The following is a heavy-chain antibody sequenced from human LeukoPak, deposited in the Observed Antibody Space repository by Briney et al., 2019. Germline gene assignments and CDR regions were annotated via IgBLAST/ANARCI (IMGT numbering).Heavy chain of an antibody. CDR1: GFTFSSYS. V-gene: IGHV3-64*04. CDR3: ARDRYYDSSGYYLLGTDAFDI. Sequence: QPGGSLRLSCSASGFTFSSYSMHWVRQAPGKGLEYVSAFLSDGHTTYYADSVKGRFTTSRDNSKSTLYLQMNSLRAEDTAVYYCARDRYYDSSGYYLLGTDAFDIWGQGTMVTVSS. CDR2: FLSDGHTT. J-gene: IGHJ3*02. D-gene: IGHD3-22*01.